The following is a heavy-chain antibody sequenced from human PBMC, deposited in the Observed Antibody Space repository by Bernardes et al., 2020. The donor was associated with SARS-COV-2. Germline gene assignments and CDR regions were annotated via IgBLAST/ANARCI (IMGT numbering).Heavy chain of an antibody. D-gene: IGHD1-26*01. Sequence: SETLSLTCAVYGGSFSGYYWSWIRQPPGKGLEWIGEINHSGSTNYNPSLKSRVTISVDTSKNQFSLKLSSVTAADTAVYYCARITGRPAVYYYYGMDVWGQGTTVTVSS. J-gene: IGHJ6*02. CDR2: INHSGST. CDR3: ARITGRPAVYYYYGMDV. V-gene: IGHV4-34*01. CDR1: GGSFSGYY.